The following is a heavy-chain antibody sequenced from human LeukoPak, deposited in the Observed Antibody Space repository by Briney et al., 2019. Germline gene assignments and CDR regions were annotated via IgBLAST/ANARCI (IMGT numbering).Heavy chain of an antibody. V-gene: IGHV1-2*02. CDR1: GYTFTSYY. J-gene: IGHJ4*02. Sequence: GASVKVSCKASGYTFTSYYMHWVRQAPGQGLEWMGWINPNSGGTNYAQKFQGRVTMTRDTSISTAYMELSRLRSDDTAVYYCARVRSSSWLDASDYWGQGTLVTVSS. CDR2: INPNSGGT. D-gene: IGHD6-13*01. CDR3: ARVRSSSWLDASDY.